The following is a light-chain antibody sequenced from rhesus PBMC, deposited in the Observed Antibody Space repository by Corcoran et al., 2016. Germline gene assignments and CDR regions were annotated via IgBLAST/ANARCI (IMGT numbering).Light chain of an antibody. CDR3: KQGDSYPWT. Sequence: DIQLTPSPSSLSASVGDRVTITCRASQGISSYLAWYQQKSGKAPKLLIYDASNLQSGVPSRFSGSGSGTDLTLTIRSLQPEDFATYYCKQGDSYPWTFGQGTKVEIK. CDR1: QGISSY. CDR2: DAS. V-gene: IGKV1-38*01. J-gene: IGKJ1*01.